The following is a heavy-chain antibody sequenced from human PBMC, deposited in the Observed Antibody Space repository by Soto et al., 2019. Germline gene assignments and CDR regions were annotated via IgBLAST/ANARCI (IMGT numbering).Heavy chain of an antibody. CDR2: INPNSGGT. V-gene: IGHV1-2*04. D-gene: IGHD2-15*01. J-gene: IGHJ6*02. CDR3: ARDLPKYCSGSSCYGMDV. CDR1: GYTFTGYY. Sequence: GASVKVSCKASGYTFTGYYMHWVRQAPRQGLEWMGWINPNSGGTNYAQKFQGWVTMTRDTSISTAYMELSRLRSDDTAVYYCARDLPKYCSGSSCYGMDVWGQGTTVTVSS.